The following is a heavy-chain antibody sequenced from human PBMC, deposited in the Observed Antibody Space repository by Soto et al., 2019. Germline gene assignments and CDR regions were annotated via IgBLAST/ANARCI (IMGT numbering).Heavy chain of an antibody. Sequence: ETRPLPGFVGGGSVTTHHGSWIRQFPGQGLEWIAYTSYTGNTNYNPSLQSRVTISLDTSKKQLSLNLNSMTAADTAGYYSARDMHAGFTHHCSPGGQGTLGSVSS. CDR3: ARDMHAGFTHHCSP. D-gene: IGHD2-15*01. V-gene: IGHV4-59*02. CDR1: GGSVTTHH. J-gene: IGHJ4*03. CDR2: TSYTGNT.